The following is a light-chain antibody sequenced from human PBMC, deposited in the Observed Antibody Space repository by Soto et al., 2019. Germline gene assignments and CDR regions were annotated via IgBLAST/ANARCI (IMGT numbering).Light chain of an antibody. CDR1: QTIRND. Sequence: DIQMTQSPSSLSASLGDRVTITCRAGQTIRNDLNWYQQKPGKAPNLLIYAASRLQSGVPSRFSGSGSETDFTLTISSLQPEDSATYYCQQSYSTPRTFGQGTKVDIK. J-gene: IGKJ1*01. CDR2: AAS. V-gene: IGKV1-39*01. CDR3: QQSYSTPRT.